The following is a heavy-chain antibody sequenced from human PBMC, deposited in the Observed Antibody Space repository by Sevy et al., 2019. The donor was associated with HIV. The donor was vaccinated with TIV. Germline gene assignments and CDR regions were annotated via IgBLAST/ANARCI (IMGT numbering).Heavy chain of an antibody. CDR1: GFTFRSYT. J-gene: IGHJ4*02. D-gene: IGHD5-18*01. CDR2: ISMSGNHI. CDR3: ARARMGTVIGYSFGSDFDS. V-gene: IGHV3-21*01. Sequence: GGSLRLSCAASGFTFRSYTMNWLRQAPGKGLEWVACISMSGNHIYYADSVKGRFTISRDNAKNSVFLQLNSLRVDDTAVYSCARARMGTVIGYSFGSDFDSWGRGTQVTVSS.